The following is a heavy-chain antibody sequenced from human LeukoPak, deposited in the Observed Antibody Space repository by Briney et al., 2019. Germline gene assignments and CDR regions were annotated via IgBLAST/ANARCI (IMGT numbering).Heavy chain of an antibody. J-gene: IGHJ6*02. V-gene: IGHV3-66*01. CDR3: ARDLGGSGPYGMDV. CDR2: IYSGGST. CDR1: GFTVSSNY. Sequence: GGSLRLSCAASGFTVSSNYMSWVRQAPGEGLEWVSVIYSGGSTYYADSVKGRFTISRDNSKNTLYLQMNSLRAEDTAVYYCARDLGGSGPYGMDVWGQGTTVTVSS. D-gene: IGHD3-10*01.